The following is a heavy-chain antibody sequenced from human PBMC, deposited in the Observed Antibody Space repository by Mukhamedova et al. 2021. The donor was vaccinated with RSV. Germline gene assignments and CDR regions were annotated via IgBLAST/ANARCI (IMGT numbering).Heavy chain of an antibody. J-gene: IGHJ4*02. D-gene: IGHD3-3*01. V-gene: IGHV1-18*01. CDR2: SAYNGNT. CDR3: ARLEEGYHDFGRPAYYFDY. Sequence: SAYNGNTNYAQKLQGRVTMTTDTSTSTAYMELRSLRSDDTAVYYCARLEEGYHDFGRPAYYFDYWGQGTLVTVSS.